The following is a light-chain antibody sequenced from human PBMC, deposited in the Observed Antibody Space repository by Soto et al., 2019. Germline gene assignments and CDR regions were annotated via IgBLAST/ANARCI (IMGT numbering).Light chain of an antibody. Sequence: EIVLTQSPGTLSLSPGERATLSCRASQSVSSSYLAWYQQKPGQAPRLLIYGASSRATGIPDRFSGSGSGKVFTLTISRLEPEDFAVYYCQQYGSSPTFGGGTKVEIK. CDR1: QSVSSSY. V-gene: IGKV3-20*01. J-gene: IGKJ4*01. CDR2: GAS. CDR3: QQYGSSPT.